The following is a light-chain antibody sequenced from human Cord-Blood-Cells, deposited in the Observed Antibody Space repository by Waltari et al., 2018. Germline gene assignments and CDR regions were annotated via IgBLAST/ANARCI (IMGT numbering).Light chain of an antibody. CDR3: QQYNSYWT. CDR2: DAS. J-gene: IGKJ1*01. Sequence: DIQMTQSPSTLSASVGDRVTITCRASQSISSWLAWYQQKPGKAPKRLIYDASSFESGVPSRFSGSGSVTEFTLTISSLQPDDFATYYGQQYNSYWTFGQGTKVEIK. CDR1: QSISSW. V-gene: IGKV1-5*01.